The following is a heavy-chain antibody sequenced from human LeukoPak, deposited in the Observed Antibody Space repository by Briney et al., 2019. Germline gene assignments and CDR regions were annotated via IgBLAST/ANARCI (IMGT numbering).Heavy chain of an antibody. CDR1: GGSFSGYY. CDR2: IYYSGST. Sequence: SETLSLTCAVYGGSFSGYYWSWIRQPPGKGLEWIGSIYYSGSTYYNPSLKSRVTISVDTSKNQFSLKLSSVTAADTAVYYCARAVGSLGELSYWGQGTLVTVSS. CDR3: ARAVGSLGELSY. J-gene: IGHJ4*02. V-gene: IGHV4-34*01. D-gene: IGHD3-16*02.